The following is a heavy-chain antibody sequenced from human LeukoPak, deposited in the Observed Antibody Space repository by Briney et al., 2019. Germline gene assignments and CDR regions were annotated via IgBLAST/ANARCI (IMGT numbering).Heavy chain of an antibody. J-gene: IGHJ6*02. CDR2: ISSSGSTI. CDR1: GFTFSSYE. CDR3: ARDPRRGAARYYYGMDV. Sequence: QHGGSLRLSCAASGFTFSSYEMNWVRQAPGKGLEWVSYISSSGSTIHYADSVKGRFTISRDNAKNSLYLQVNSLRAEDTAVYYCARDPRRGAARYYYGMDVWGQGTTVTVSS. D-gene: IGHD1-26*01. V-gene: IGHV3-48*03.